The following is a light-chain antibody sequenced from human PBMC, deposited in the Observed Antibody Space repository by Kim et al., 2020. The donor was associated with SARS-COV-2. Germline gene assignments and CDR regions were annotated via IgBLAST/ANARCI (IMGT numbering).Light chain of an antibody. V-gene: IGLV3-21*04. J-gene: IGLJ2*01. CDR3: QVWDSSSDHVV. CDR2: YDG. CDR1: NIGSKS. Sequence: APGEKGRITCGGNNIGSKSVHWYQQKPGQAPVLVIYYDGDRPSGIPERFSGSNSGNTATLTISRVEAGDDADYYCQVWDSSSDHVVFGGGTQLTVL.